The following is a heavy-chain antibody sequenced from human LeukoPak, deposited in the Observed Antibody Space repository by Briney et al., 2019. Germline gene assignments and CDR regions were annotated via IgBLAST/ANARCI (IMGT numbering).Heavy chain of an antibody. Sequence: PSETLSLTCTVSGGSISSGGYYWSWIRQHPGKGLEWIGYIYYSGSTYYNPSLKSRVTISVDTSKNQFSLKLSSVTAADTAVYYCARVTIARIAAAGTTEYYYYGMDVWGQGTTVTVSS. V-gene: IGHV4-31*03. CDR2: IYYSGST. J-gene: IGHJ6*02. D-gene: IGHD6-13*01. CDR1: GGSISSGGYY. CDR3: ARVTIARIAAAGTTEYYYYGMDV.